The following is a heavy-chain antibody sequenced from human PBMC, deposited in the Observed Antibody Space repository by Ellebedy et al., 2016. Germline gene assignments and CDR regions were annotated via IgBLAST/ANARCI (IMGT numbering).Heavy chain of an antibody. D-gene: IGHD1-26*01. CDR2: INHSGST. CDR1: GGSFSGYY. J-gene: IGHJ4*02. Sequence: SETLSLTCAVYGGSFSGYYWSWIRQPPGKGLEWIGEINHSGSTNYNPSLKSRVTISVDTSKNQFSLKLSSVTAADTAMYYCARGPSGSHAFFDYWGQGTLVTVSS. CDR3: ARGPSGSHAFFDY. V-gene: IGHV4-34*01.